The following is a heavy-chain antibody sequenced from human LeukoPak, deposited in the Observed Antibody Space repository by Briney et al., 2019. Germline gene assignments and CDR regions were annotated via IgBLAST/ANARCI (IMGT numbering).Heavy chain of an antibody. V-gene: IGHV3-30*02. CDR1: GFTFSSYS. J-gene: IGHJ4*02. CDR2: TRYDGSNK. D-gene: IGHD2/OR15-2a*01. Sequence: PGGSLRLSCAASGFTFSSYSMHWVRQAPGKGLEWVTFTRYDGSNKNYADSVKGRFTISRDNSKNTLYLQMNSLRAEDTAVYYCAKDKYYYFDYWGQGTLVTVSS. CDR3: AKDKYYYFDY.